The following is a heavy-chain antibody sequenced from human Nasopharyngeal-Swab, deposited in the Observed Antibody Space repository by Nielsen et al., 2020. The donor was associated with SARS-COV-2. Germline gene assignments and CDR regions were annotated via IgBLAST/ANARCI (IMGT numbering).Heavy chain of an antibody. CDR2: INPNSGGT. D-gene: IGHD6-6*01. CDR1: GYTFTGYY. CDR3: ARDQGAAARWII. J-gene: IGHJ4*02. Sequence: ASVKVPCKASGYTFTGYYMHWVRQAPGQGLEWMGRINPNSGGTNYAQKFQGRVTMTRDTSISTAYMELSRLRSDDTAVYYCARDQGAAARWIIWGQGTLVTVSS. V-gene: IGHV1-2*06.